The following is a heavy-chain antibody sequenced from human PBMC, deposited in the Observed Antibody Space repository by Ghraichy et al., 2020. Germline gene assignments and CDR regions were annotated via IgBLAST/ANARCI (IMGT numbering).Heavy chain of an antibody. CDR3: LRGGPTAGSFPPFDS. CDR1: GFTFSIYW. CDR2: INSDGSGT. Sequence: GGSLRLSCAASGFTFSIYWMHWVRQAPGKGLVWVSHINSDGSGTNYEDSVKGRFTISRDNAKNTLYLQMNILRAEDTSVYYCLRGGPTAGSFPPFDSWGQGTRGTVSS. V-gene: IGHV3-74*01. D-gene: IGHD3-10*01. J-gene: IGHJ4*02.